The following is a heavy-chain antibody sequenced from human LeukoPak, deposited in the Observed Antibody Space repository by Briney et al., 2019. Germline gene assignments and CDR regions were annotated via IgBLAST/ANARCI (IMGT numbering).Heavy chain of an antibody. V-gene: IGHV1-69*05. CDR3: ARATREYSSSLNYYYYMDV. D-gene: IGHD6-6*01. Sequence: SVKVSCKASGGTFSSYAISWVRQAPGQGLEWMGRIIPIFGTANYAQKFQGRVTITTDESTSTAYMELSSLRSEDTAVYYCARATREYSSSLNYYYYMDVWGKGTTVTVSS. J-gene: IGHJ6*03. CDR2: IIPIFGTA. CDR1: GGTFSSYA.